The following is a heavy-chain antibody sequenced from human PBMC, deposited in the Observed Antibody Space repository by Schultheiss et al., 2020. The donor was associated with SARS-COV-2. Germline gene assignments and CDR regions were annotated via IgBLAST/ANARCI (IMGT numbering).Heavy chain of an antibody. J-gene: IGHJ6*02. D-gene: IGHD6-6*01. CDR1: GYTFTGYY. CDR2: LNPASGGT. CDR3: ASAQLVGYGMDV. V-gene: IGHV1-2*06. Sequence: ASVKVSCKASGYTFTGYYMHWVRQAPGQGLEWMGRLNPASGGTQYAQKFQGRVTMTRDTSISTAYMELSRLRSDDTAVYYCASAQLVGYGMDVWGQGTTVTVSS.